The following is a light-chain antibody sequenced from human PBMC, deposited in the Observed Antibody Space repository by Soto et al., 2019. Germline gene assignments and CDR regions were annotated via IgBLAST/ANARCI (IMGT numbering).Light chain of an antibody. CDR2: EVS. CDR1: SXDVGGYDH. CDR3: SSYSISTAYL. V-gene: IGLV2-14*01. Sequence: QSVLTQPASVSGSPGQSITISCTGTSXDVGGYDHVSWYQLHPGKAPKLMVFEVSNRPSGVSFRFSGSKSGNTASLTISGLQAEDEADYFCSSYSISTAYLFGTGTKVTVL. J-gene: IGLJ1*01.